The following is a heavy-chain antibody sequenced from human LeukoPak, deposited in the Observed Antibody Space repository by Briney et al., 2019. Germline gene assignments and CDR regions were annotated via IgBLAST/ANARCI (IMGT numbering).Heavy chain of an antibody. D-gene: IGHD4-23*01. CDR2: LYSSGSA. J-gene: IGHJ4*02. Sequence: SETLSLTCTVSGASLTSPTYYQWSWIRQPPGRGLELIGSLYSSGSAKFNPSLTSRVTMSLDTSKNQFSLKLRSVTAEDSATYHCARFKSGGWYYFDSWGQGILVIVSS. CDR3: ARFKSGGWYYFDS. CDR1: GASLTSPTYY. V-gene: IGHV4-61*01.